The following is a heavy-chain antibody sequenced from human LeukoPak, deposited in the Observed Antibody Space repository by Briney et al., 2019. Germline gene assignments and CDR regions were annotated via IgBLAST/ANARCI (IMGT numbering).Heavy chain of an antibody. CDR1: GYTFTSYD. CDR3: ARGYDSSGLDDY. CDR2: MNPNSGNT. Sequence: ASVKVSCKASGYTFTSYDINWVRQATGQGLEWMGWMNPNSGNTGYAQKFQGRVTMTRNTSISTAYMELSSLRSEDTAVYYCARGYDSSGLDDYWGQGTLVTVSS. D-gene: IGHD3-22*01. J-gene: IGHJ4*02. V-gene: IGHV1-8*01.